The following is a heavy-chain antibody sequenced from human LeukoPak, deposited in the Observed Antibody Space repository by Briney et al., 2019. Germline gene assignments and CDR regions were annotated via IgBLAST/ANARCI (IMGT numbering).Heavy chain of an antibody. CDR3: ARDDRSLYGSSGYYYVGAFDI. V-gene: IGHV3-21*01. Sequence: GGSLRLSCAASGFTFSSYSMNWVRQAPGKGLEWVSSISSSSSYIYYADSVKGRFTISRDNAKNSLYLQMNSLRAEDTAVYYCARDDRSLYGSSGYYYVGAFDIWGQGTMVTVSS. D-gene: IGHD3-22*01. CDR1: GFTFSSYS. J-gene: IGHJ3*02. CDR2: ISSSSSYI.